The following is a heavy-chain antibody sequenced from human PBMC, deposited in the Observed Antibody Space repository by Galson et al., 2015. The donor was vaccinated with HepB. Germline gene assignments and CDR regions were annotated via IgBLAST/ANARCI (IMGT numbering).Heavy chain of an antibody. Sequence: SLRLSCAASGFIISTYGFHWVRQAPGKGLEGVAVIWFDGTRKYYADSVKGRFTISRDNSKNTLYLQMNSLTAEDTAVYYCARDEKVLPAAPYRTGRMDVWGQGTTVTVSS. D-gene: IGHD2-2*01. CDR3: ARDEKVLPAAPYRTGRMDV. J-gene: IGHJ6*02. CDR2: IWFDGTRK. CDR1: GFIISTYG. V-gene: IGHV3-33*01.